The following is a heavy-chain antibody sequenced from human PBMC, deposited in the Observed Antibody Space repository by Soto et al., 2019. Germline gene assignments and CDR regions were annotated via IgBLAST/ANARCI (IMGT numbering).Heavy chain of an antibody. Sequence: QVQLVQSGAEVKKPGASVKVSCKASGYTFTSYGISWVRQAPGQGLEWMGWISAYNGNTNYAQKLQDRVTMTTDTSTSTAYMELRSLRSDDTAVYYCARGIAARPFLYYYYMDVWGKGTTVTVSS. D-gene: IGHD6-6*01. CDR2: ISAYNGNT. CDR1: GYTFTSYG. V-gene: IGHV1-18*01. J-gene: IGHJ6*03. CDR3: ARGIAARPFLYYYYMDV.